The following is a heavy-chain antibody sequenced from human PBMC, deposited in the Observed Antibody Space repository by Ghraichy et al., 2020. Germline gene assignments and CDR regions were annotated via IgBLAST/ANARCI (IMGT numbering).Heavy chain of an antibody. J-gene: IGHJ4*02. CDR2: ISGSGGST. D-gene: IGHD1-26*01. Sequence: LSLTCAASGFTFSSYAMSWVRQAPGKGLEWVSVISGSGGSTYYAGSVKGRFTISRDNSKNTLYLQMNSLRAEDTAVYYCAKGVRWELPIDYWGQGTLVTVSS. V-gene: IGHV3-23*01. CDR1: GFTFSSYA. CDR3: AKGVRWELPIDY.